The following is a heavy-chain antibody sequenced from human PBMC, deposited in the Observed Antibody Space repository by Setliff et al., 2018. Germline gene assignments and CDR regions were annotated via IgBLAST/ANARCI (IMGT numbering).Heavy chain of an antibody. D-gene: IGHD3-3*01. CDR1: GYSTSSGYY. V-gene: IGHV4-38-2*02. CDR3: RFWSGYYKNDY. CDR2: FFHTGST. Sequence: SETLSLTCTVSGYSTSSGYYWGWIRQPPGKGLEWLGSFFHTGSTYYKSSLESRVTMSVDTSKRQFSLKLSSVTAADMAVYYCRFWSGYYKNDYWAQGTLVTSPQ. J-gene: IGHJ4*02.